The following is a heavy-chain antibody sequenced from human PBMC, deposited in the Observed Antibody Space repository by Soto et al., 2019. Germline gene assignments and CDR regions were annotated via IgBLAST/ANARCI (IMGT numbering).Heavy chain of an antibody. Sequence: EVQLVESGGGLVQPGRSLRLSCAASGFTFDDYAMHWVRQAPGKGLEWVSGISWNSGSIGYADSVKGRFTISRDNGKNSLYLQMNSLRAEDTALYYCAKDMGFLEWLREPLDYWGQGTLVTVSS. J-gene: IGHJ4*02. CDR1: GFTFDDYA. CDR3: AKDMGFLEWLREPLDY. CDR2: ISWNSGSI. D-gene: IGHD3-3*01. V-gene: IGHV3-9*01.